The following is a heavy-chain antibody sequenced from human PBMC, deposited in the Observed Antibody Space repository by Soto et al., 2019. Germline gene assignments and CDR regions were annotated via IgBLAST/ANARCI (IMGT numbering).Heavy chain of an antibody. CDR3: AKDRGGSGSYYTPYYFDY. CDR2: ISGSGGST. V-gene: IGHV3-23*01. CDR1: GFTFSSYA. J-gene: IGHJ4*02. Sequence: PGGSLRLACAASGFTFSSYAMSWVRQAPGKGLEWASAISGSGGSTYYADSVKGRFTISRDNSKNTLYLQMNSLRAEDTAVYYCAKDRGGSGSYYTPYYFDYWGQGTLVTVSS. D-gene: IGHD3-10*01.